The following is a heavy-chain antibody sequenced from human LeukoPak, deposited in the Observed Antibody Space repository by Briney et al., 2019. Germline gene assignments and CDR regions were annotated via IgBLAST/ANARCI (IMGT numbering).Heavy chain of an antibody. CDR1: GYTFTGYY. CDR2: INPNSGGT. Sequence: ASVKVSCKASGYTFTGYYMHWVRQAPGQGLEWMGWINPNSGGTNYAQKLQGWVTMTRDTSISTAYMELSRLRSDDTAVYYCARGSSTSRIAVAGTRYYFDYWGQGTLVTVSS. D-gene: IGHD6-19*01. J-gene: IGHJ4*02. V-gene: IGHV1-2*04. CDR3: ARGSSTSRIAVAGTRYYFDY.